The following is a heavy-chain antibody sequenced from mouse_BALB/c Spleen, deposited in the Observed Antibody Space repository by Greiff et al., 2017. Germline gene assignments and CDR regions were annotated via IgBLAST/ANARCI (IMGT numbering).Heavy chain of an antibody. CDR3: ARSDDGYYVFYAMDY. D-gene: IGHD2-3*01. J-gene: IGHJ4*01. CDR1: GDSITSGY. Sequence: EVMLVESGPSLVKPSQTLSLTCSVTGDSITSGYWNWIRKFPGNKLEYMGYISYSGSTYYNPSLKSRISITRDTSKNQYYLQLNSVTTEDTATYYCARSDDGYYVFYAMDYWGKGTSVTVSS. CDR2: ISYSGST. V-gene: IGHV3-8*02.